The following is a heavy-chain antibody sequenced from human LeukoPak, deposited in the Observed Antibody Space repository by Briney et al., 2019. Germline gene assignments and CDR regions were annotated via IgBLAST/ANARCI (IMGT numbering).Heavy chain of an antibody. CDR2: INPDGSWT. D-gene: IGHD2-21*02. Sequence: PGGSLRLSCAASGFTFNSYWMVWFRQAPGKGLVWVSCINPDGSWTLHADSVKGRFAISRDYARNTLYLQMNSLGVEDTAMYYCARYEQRPGVTASDPWSRGTLVTVSS. CDR3: ARYEQRPGVTASDP. J-gene: IGHJ5*02. V-gene: IGHV3-74*01. CDR1: GFTFNSYW.